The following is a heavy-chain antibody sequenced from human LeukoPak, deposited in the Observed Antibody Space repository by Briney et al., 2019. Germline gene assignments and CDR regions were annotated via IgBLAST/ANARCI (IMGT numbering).Heavy chain of an antibody. CDR2: ISYDGSNK. CDR1: GFTFSSYD. V-gene: IGHV3-30*18. CDR3: VKDRHYSSSIMGI. D-gene: IGHD6-19*01. J-gene: IGHJ4*02. Sequence: PGGSLRLSCAASGFTFSSYDMHWVRQAPGKGLEWVAVISYDGSNKYYADSVKGRVTISRDNSKNTLYLQMNSLRAEDTAMYYCVKDRHYSSSIMGIWGQGTLVTVPS.